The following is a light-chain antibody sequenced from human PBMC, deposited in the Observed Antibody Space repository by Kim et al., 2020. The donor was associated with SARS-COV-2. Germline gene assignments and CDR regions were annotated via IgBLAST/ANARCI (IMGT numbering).Light chain of an antibody. CDR2: GAS. Sequence: DIVLTQSPGTLSLSPGERATLSCRASQSFSRSYLAWYQQKPGQATRLLIYGASTRATDIPDRFSGSGSGTDLTLTISSLEPEDFAVYLCQQYSASPITFGQGTRLEI. CDR1: QSFSRSY. V-gene: IGKV3-20*01. J-gene: IGKJ5*01. CDR3: QQYSASPIT.